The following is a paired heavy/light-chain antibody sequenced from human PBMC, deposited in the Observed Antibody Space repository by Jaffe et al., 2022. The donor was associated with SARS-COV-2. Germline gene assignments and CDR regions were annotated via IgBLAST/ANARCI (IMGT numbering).Light chain of an antibody. CDR2: KNN. Sequence: QAGLTQPPSVSKGLRQTATLTCSGSSNNVGNQGAAWLQQHQGHPPKLLSYKNNNRPSGISERFSASRSGNTASLTITGLQPEDEADYYCSSWDSSLSAQVFGGGTKLTVL. J-gene: IGLJ2*01. CDR1: SNNVGNQG. CDR3: SSWDSSLSAQV. V-gene: IGLV10-54*04.
Heavy chain of an antibody. D-gene: IGHD5-12*01. J-gene: IGHJ4*02. CDR2: IWYDGSNE. CDR1: GFIFSDYG. CDR3: ATTKDGYNYEY. V-gene: IGHV3-33*01. Sequence: QVHLVESGGGVVQPGRSLRLSCVASGFIFSDYGMHWVRQAPGKGLEWVAIIWYDGSNENYAGSVKGRFTISRDNSKNTVYLQMNSLRAEDTAVYYCATTKDGYNYEYWGQGTLVTVSS.